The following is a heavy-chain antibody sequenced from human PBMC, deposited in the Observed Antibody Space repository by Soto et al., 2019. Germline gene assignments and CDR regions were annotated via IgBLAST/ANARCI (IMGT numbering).Heavy chain of an antibody. D-gene: IGHD3-22*01. Sequence: SETLSLTCTVSGGSISSGGYYWSWIRQHPGKGLEWIGYIYYSGSTYYNPSLKSRVTISVDTSKNQFSLKLSSVTAADTAVYYCARDLRAYYYDSSGYPVGYYGMDVWGQGTTVTVSS. J-gene: IGHJ6*02. CDR2: IYYSGST. CDR3: ARDLRAYYYDSSGYPVGYYGMDV. CDR1: GGSISSGGYY. V-gene: IGHV4-31*03.